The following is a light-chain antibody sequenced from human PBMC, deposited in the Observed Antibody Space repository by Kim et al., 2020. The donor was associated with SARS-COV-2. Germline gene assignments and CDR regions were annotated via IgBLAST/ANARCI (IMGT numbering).Light chain of an antibody. V-gene: IGKV1-39*01. CDR2: AAS. J-gene: IGKJ1*01. CDR1: QNIASF. CDR3: QQSFTTPPLT. Sequence: DIKMTQSPSSLSASLGDRVTITCRASQNIASFLNWYQQKPGKAPNLLISAASSLQSEVPSRFSGSGSGTDFTLTISSLQPEDFATYYCQQSFTTPPLTFGQGTKVDIK.